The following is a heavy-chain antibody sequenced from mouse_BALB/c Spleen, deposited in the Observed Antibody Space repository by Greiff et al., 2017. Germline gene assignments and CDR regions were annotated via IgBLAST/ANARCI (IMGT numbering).Heavy chain of an antibody. V-gene: IGHV2-9*02. CDR2: IWAGGST. J-gene: IGHJ1*01. CDR3: ARGEARGWYFDV. CDR1: GFSLTSYG. Sequence: VQGVESGPGLVAPSQSLSITCTVSGFSLTSYGVHWVRQPPGKGLEWLGVIWAGGSTNYNSALMSRLSISKDNSKSQVFLKMNSLQTDDTAMYYCARGEARGWYFDVWGAGTTVTVSS. D-gene: IGHD3-1*01.